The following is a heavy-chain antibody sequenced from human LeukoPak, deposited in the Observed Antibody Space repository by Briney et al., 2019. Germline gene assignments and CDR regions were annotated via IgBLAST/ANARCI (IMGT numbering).Heavy chain of an antibody. CDR1: GFTFGSYS. D-gene: IGHD3-9*01. CDR2: ISSSGSTI. V-gene: IGHV3-48*01. Sequence: GGSLRLSCAASGFTFGSYSMNWVRQAPGKGLEWVSYISSSGSTIYYADSVKGRFTISRDNSKNTLYLQMNSLRAEDTAVYYCAKDPHPSGYYDILTGYYDYWGQGTLVTVSS. CDR3: AKDPHPSGYYDILTGYYDY. J-gene: IGHJ4*02.